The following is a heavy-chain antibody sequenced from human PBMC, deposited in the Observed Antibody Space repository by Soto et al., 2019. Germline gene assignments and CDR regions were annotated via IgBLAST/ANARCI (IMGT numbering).Heavy chain of an antibody. V-gene: IGHV4-59*01. J-gene: IGHJ6*02. Sequence: PTENLLHTNTVSGLSISSCYWSWIRQPPGKGLEWIGYIYYSGRTNYNPSLKSRVTISVDTSKNQFSLKLSSVTAADTDVYYCARARGHYVIRYSYYGMDVWGQGSTVT. CDR2: IYYSGRT. D-gene: IGHD2-21*01. CDR3: ARARGHYVIRYSYYGMDV. CDR1: GLSISSCY.